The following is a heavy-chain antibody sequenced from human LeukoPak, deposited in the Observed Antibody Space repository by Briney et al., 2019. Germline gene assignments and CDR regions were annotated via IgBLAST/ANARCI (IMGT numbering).Heavy chain of an antibody. V-gene: IGHV4-59*02. CDR2: LSHSGSS. J-gene: IGHJ3*02. Sequence: SETLSLTCTVSGGSVSSYYWSWIRRPPGRGLERIAYLSHSGSSDSNPSLTSRVTTLVDTSKNQFSLKLTSVTAADTAVYYCARARYANAWYAFDIWGHGTMVTVS. CDR1: GGSVSSYY. CDR3: ARARYANAWYAFDI. D-gene: IGHD2-2*01.